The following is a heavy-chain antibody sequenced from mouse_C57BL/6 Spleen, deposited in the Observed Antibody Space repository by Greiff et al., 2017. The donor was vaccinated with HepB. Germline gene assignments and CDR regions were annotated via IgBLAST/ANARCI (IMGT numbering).Heavy chain of an antibody. CDR3: ARKRVGAMDY. J-gene: IGHJ4*01. V-gene: IGHV1-63*01. CDR2: IYPGGGYT. CDR1: GYTFTNYW. Sequence: QVQLQQSGAELVRPGTSVKMSCKASGYTFTNYWIGWAKQRPGHGLEWIGDIYPGGGYTNYNEKFKGKATLTADKSSSTAYMQFSSLTSEDSAIYYCARKRVGAMDYWGQGTSVTVSS.